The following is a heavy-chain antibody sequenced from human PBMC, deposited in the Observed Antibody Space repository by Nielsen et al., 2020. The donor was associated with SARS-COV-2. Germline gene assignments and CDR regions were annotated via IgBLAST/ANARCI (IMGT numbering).Heavy chain of an antibody. V-gene: IGHV4-34*01. J-gene: IGHJ6*02. CDR2: INHSGST. D-gene: IGHD2-2*01. CDR3: ARGYCSSTSCLLMGYYYYYYGMDV. CDR1: GGSFSGYY. Sequence: SETLSLTCAVYGGSFSGYYWSWIRQPPGKGLEWIGEINHSGSTYYNPSLKSRVTISVDTSKNQFSLKLSSVTAADTAVYYCARGYCSSTSCLLMGYYYYYYGMDVWGQGTTVTVSS.